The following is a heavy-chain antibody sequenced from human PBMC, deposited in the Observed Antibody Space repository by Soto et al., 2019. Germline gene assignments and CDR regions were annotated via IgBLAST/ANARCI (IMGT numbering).Heavy chain of an antibody. CDR1: GYTFTGYY. V-gene: IGHV1-2*04. J-gene: IGHJ3*02. CDR2: INPNSGGT. D-gene: IGHD7-27*01. Sequence: ASVKVSCKASGYTFTGYYMHWVRQAPGQGLEWMGWINPNSGGTNYAQKFQGWVTMTRDTSISTAYMELSRLRSDDTAVYYCASMSENWGSADAFDIWGQGTMVTVSS. CDR3: ASMSENWGSADAFDI.